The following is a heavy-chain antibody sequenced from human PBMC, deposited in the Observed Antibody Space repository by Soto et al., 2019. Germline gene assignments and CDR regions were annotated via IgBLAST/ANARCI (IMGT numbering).Heavy chain of an antibody. D-gene: IGHD5-12*01. Sequence: SETLSLTCTVSGGSISSYYWSWIRQPPGKGLEWIGYIYYSGSTNYNPSLKSRVTISVDTSKNQFSLKLSSVTAADTAVYYCARVNSGYDRVAAFDIWGQGTMVNVSS. CDR1: GGSISSYY. J-gene: IGHJ3*02. V-gene: IGHV4-59*12. CDR2: IYYSGST. CDR3: ARVNSGYDRVAAFDI.